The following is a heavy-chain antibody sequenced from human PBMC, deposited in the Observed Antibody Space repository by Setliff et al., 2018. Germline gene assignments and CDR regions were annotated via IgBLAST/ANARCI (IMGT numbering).Heavy chain of an antibody. CDR3: ARETAVAGQYYFDY. CDR1: GFRFNGHG. Sequence: GGSLTLSCAASGFRFNGHGMNWVRQAPGRGLEWGSTINWDGRTTGYRDSVKGRFTISRDNAKNTLYLQMNSLRADDTAVYYCARETAVAGQYYFDYCGQGTLVTVSS. J-gene: IGHJ4*02. V-gene: IGHV3-20*04. CDR2: INWDGRTT. D-gene: IGHD6-19*01.